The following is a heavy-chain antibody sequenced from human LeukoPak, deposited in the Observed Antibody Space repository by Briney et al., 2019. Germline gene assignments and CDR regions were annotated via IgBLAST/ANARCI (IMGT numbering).Heavy chain of an antibody. CDR2: INPNSGGT. J-gene: IGHJ5*02. D-gene: IGHD2-2*01. Sequence: ASVKVSCKASGYTFTGYYMHWVRQAPGQGLEWMGWINPNSGGTNYAQKFQGRVTMTRDTSISTAYMELSRLRSDNTAVYYCARDEGDGIVVVPAAPSGENWFDPWGQGTLVTVSS. CDR3: ARDEGDGIVVVPAAPSGENWFDP. V-gene: IGHV1-2*02. CDR1: GYTFTGYY.